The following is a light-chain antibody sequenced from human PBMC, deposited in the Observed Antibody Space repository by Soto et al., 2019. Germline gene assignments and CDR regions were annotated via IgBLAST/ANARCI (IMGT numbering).Light chain of an antibody. CDR2: KAS. CDR1: QSIRNY. Sequence: DIQMTQSPATLSASVGDRVTITCRASQSIRNYLAWYQQKPGKAPQVLIYKASNLETGVPSRFSGSGSGTEFTLTISSLQPEDFATYYCQQYNSYSWTFGQGTKVDIK. CDR3: QQYNSYSWT. J-gene: IGKJ1*01. V-gene: IGKV1-5*03.